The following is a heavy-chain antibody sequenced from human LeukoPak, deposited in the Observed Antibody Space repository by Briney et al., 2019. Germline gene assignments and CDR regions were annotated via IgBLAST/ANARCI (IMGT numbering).Heavy chain of an antibody. V-gene: IGHV3-30*03. CDR3: ATGRVEYGDYGVVKH. J-gene: IGHJ4*02. CDR1: GFTFRNYG. Sequence: PGGSLRLSCEVSGFTFRNYGMNWVRQAPGKGLEWVAVISYDGINKYYVDSVKGRFTISRDNSKNSLYLQMESLTLEDTAVYYSATGRVEYGDYGVVKHWGQGILVTVSS. CDR2: ISYDGINK. D-gene: IGHD4-17*01.